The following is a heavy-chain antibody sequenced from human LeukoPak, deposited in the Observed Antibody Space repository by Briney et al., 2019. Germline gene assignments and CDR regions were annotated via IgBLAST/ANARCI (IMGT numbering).Heavy chain of an antibody. CDR1: GGSISSSSYY. D-gene: IGHD2/OR15-2a*01. V-gene: IGHV4-39*07. CDR3: ARVFLHPIKTRGGVVDY. Sequence: SETLSLTCTVSGGSISSSSYYWGWIRQPPGKGLEWIGSIYYSGSTYYNPSLKSRVTISVDTSKNQFSLKLSSVTAADTAVYYCARVFLHPIKTRGGVVDYWGQGTLVTVSS. CDR2: IYYSGST. J-gene: IGHJ4*02.